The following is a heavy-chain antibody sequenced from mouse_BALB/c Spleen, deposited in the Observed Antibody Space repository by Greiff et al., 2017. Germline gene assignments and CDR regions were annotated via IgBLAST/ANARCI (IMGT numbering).Heavy chain of an antibody. CDR3: ARNDYGSSYYYAMDY. J-gene: IGHJ4*01. Sequence: VQLQQSAADLARPGASVKMSCKASGYTFTSYTMHWVKQRPGQGLEWIGYINPSSGYTEYNQKFKDKTTLTADKSSSTAYMQLSSLTSEDSAVYYCARNDYGSSYYYAMDYWGQGTSVTVSS. V-gene: IGHV1-4*02. CDR2: INPSSGYT. D-gene: IGHD1-1*01. CDR1: GYTFTSYT.